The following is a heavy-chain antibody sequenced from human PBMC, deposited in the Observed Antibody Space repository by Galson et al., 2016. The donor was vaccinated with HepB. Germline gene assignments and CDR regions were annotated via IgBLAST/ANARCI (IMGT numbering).Heavy chain of an antibody. Sequence: SLRLSCAASGFIFSVYTVNWARQAPGKGLEWIAWITSSSDTMYYSDSVRGRFTISRDDAKNSLYLEMNSLRDEDTGVYYCSRDDYFRLGYWGQGTLVTVSS. V-gene: IGHV3-48*02. CDR1: GFIFSVYT. CDR3: SRDDYFRLGY. D-gene: IGHD3-16*01. J-gene: IGHJ4*02. CDR2: ITSSSDTM.